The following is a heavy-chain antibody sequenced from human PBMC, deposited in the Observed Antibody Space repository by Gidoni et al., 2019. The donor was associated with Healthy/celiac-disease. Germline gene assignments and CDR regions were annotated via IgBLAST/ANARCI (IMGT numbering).Heavy chain of an antibody. CDR1: GFTFRSYA. CDR2: ISGSGGST. J-gene: IGHJ2*01. D-gene: IGHD4-17*01. CDR3: AKDLGNGDSALGL. V-gene: IGHV3-23*01. Sequence: EVQLLESGGGLVQPGGSLRLSCAASGFTFRSYAMSWVRQAPGKGLEWVSAISGSGGSTYYADSVKGRFTISRDNSKNTLYLQMNSLRAEDTAVYYCAKDLGNGDSALGLWGRGTLVTVSS.